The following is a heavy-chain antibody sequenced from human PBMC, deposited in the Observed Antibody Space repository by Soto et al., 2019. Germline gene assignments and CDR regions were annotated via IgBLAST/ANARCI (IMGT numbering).Heavy chain of an antibody. D-gene: IGHD2-15*01. J-gene: IGHJ3*02. CDR1: GFTFSSYA. CDR3: ARLDCSGGSCYSWDAFDI. CDR2: ISGSGGST. Sequence: SLRLSCAASGFTFSSYAMSWVRQAPGKGLEWVSAISGSGGSTYYADSVKGRFTISRDNSKNTLYLQMNSLRAEDTAVYYCARLDCSGGSCYSWDAFDIWGQGTMVTVSS. V-gene: IGHV3-23*01.